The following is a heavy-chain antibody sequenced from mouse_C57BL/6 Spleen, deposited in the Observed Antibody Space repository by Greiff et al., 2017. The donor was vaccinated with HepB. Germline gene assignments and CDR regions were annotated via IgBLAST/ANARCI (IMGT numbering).Heavy chain of an antibody. Sequence: VKLVESGPGLVAPSQSLSITCTVSGFSLTSYGVHWVRQPPGKGLEWLVVIWSDGSTTYNSALKSRLSISKDNSKSQVFLKMNSLQTDDTAMYYCARHGGQYDYPFAYWGQGTLVTVSA. D-gene: IGHD2-4*01. CDR1: GFSLTSYG. CDR3: ARHGGQYDYPFAY. CDR2: IWSDGST. J-gene: IGHJ3*01. V-gene: IGHV2-6-1*01.